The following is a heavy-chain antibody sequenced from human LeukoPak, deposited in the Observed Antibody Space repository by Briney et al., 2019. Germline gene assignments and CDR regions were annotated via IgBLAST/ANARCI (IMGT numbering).Heavy chain of an antibody. CDR1: VDTFTAYY. V-gene: IGHV1-2*02. Sequence: ASVKVSCKASVDTFTAYYVHWVRQAPGQGLDWMGWINPNSGVTNYAQKFQGRVTMTRDTSISTAYMGLSSLRSDDTAVYYCASGTLDSFDSWGQGTLVTVSS. J-gene: IGHJ4*02. CDR3: ASGTLDSFDS. CDR2: INPNSGVT.